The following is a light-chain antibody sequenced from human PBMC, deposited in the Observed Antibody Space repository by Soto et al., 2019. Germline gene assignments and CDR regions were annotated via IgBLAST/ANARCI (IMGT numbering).Light chain of an antibody. CDR3: CSYAGSSTFYV. V-gene: IGLV2-23*02. CDR1: SSDVGSYNL. CDR2: EVS. Sequence: QSVLTQPASVSGSPGQSITISCTGTSSDVGSYNLISWYQQYPDKAPKLMIYEVSKRPSGVSNRFSGSKSGNTASLTISGLQAEDEADYYCCSYAGSSTFYVFGSGTKFTVL. J-gene: IGLJ1*01.